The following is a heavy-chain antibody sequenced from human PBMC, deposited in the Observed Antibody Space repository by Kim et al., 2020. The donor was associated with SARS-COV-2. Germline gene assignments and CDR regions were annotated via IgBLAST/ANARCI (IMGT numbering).Heavy chain of an antibody. CDR1: GGSFSGYY. CDR2: INHSGST. V-gene: IGHV4-34*01. CDR3: ARKDSPYYGSESFDY. Sequence: SETLSLTCAVYGGSFSGYYWSWIRQPPGKGLEWIGEINHSGSTNYNPSLRSRVTISVDTSKNQFSLKLSSVTAADTAVYYCARKDSPYYGSESFDYWGQGTLVTVSS. J-gene: IGHJ4*02. D-gene: IGHD3-10*01.